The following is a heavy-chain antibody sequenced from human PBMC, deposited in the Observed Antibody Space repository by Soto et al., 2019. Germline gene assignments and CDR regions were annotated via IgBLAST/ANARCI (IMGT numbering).Heavy chain of an antibody. J-gene: IGHJ4*02. CDR1: GYTFTSYY. V-gene: IGHV1-46*01. Sequence: SVKVSCKASGYTFTSYYMHWVRQAPGQGLEWMGIINPSGGSTSYAQKFQGRVTMTRDTSTSTVYMELSSLRSEDTAVYYCAREQNRITMVRGAWNYWGQGTLVPVSS. D-gene: IGHD3-10*01. CDR2: INPSGGST. CDR3: AREQNRITMVRGAWNY.